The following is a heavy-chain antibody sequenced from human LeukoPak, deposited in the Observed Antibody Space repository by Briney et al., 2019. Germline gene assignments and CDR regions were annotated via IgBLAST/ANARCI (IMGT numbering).Heavy chain of an antibody. V-gene: IGHV1-18*01. Sequence: GASVKVSCKASGYTFTSYGYSWVRQAPGQGLEWMGWISAYNGNTKYAQKFQGRVTMTTVTSTSTAYMELRSLRSDDTAVYYCARDHNPRNYYYMDVWGKGTTVTVSS. J-gene: IGHJ6*03. D-gene: IGHD1-1*01. CDR3: ARDHNPRNYYYMDV. CDR2: ISAYNGNT. CDR1: GYTFTSYG.